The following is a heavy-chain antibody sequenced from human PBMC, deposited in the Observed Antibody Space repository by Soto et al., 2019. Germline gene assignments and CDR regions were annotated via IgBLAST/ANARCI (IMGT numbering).Heavy chain of an antibody. V-gene: IGHV4-30-2*01. CDR1: GGSISSGGYS. D-gene: IGHD3-3*01. Sequence: QLQLQESGSGLVKPSQTLSLTCAVSGGSISSGGYSWSWIRQPPGKGLEWIGYIYHSGSTYYNPAPTIRVTIYVARSKNQFPLKLSSVTAADTAVYYCARGPPFVRWGQGTLVTVSS. CDR2: IYHSGST. CDR3: ARGPPFVR. J-gene: IGHJ4*02.